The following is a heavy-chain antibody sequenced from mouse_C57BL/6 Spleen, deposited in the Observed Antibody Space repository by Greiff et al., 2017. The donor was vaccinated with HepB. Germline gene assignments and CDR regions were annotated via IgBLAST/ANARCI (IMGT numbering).Heavy chain of an antibody. Sequence: VQLQQSGAELVRPGASVKLSCTASGFNIKDYYMHWVKQRPEQGLEWIGRIDPEDGDTEYAPKFQGKATMTADTSSNTAYLQLSSLTSEDTAVYYCTTGYYGSSYSFDYWGQGTTLTVSS. CDR3: TTGYYGSSYSFDY. V-gene: IGHV14-1*01. J-gene: IGHJ2*01. D-gene: IGHD1-1*01. CDR1: GFNIKDYY. CDR2: IDPEDGDT.